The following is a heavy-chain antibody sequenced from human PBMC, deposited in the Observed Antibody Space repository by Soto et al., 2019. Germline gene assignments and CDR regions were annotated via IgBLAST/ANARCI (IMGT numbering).Heavy chain of an antibody. CDR1: GYTFTSYG. D-gene: IGHD3-16*01. V-gene: IGHV1-18*01. CDR2: ISPYNGNT. J-gene: IGHJ6*02. CDR3: ARGIGGYFGVDYYYGMDV. Sequence: QVQLVQSGAEVKKPGATLNVSCKASGYTFTSYGISWVRQAPGQGLEWMGWISPYNGNTNYAQKLQGRVTMTTDTSTSTAYMELRSLRSDDTAVYYCARGIGGYFGVDYYYGMDVWGQGTTVTVSS.